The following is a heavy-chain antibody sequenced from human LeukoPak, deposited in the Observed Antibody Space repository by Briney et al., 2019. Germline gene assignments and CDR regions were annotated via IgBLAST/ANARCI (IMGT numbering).Heavy chain of an antibody. CDR1: GFTFSSYA. Sequence: GGSLRLSCAASGFTFSSYAMSWVRQAPGKGLEWVSAISGSGGSTYYADSVKGRFTISRDNSKHTLYLQMNSLRAEDTAVYYCAKLGSRWYYYGMDVWGQGTTVTVSS. D-gene: IGHD6-13*01. J-gene: IGHJ6*02. CDR2: ISGSGGST. V-gene: IGHV3-23*01. CDR3: AKLGSRWYYYGMDV.